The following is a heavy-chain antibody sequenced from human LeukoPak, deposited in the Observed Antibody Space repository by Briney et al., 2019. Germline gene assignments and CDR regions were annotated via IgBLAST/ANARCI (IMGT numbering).Heavy chain of an antibody. V-gene: IGHV4-59*01. D-gene: IGHD6-13*01. J-gene: IGHJ4*02. CDR2: VYYSGST. CDR3: ARFGAAAGTDY. CDR1: GASITSYY. Sequence: SETLSLTCTVSGASITSYYWTWIRQPPGKGLEWIGYVYYSGSTNYNPSLKSRVTISVDKSKNQFSLKLTSMTAADTAVYYCARFGAAAGTDYWGQGTLVTVSS.